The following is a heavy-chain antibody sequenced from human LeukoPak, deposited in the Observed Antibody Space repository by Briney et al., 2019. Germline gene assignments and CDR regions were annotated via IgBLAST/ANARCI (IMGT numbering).Heavy chain of an antibody. CDR2: IYYSGST. D-gene: IGHD2-2*01. CDR3: ARYCSSTSCYGYYFDY. CDR1: GGSISSYY. V-gene: IGHV4-59*01. J-gene: IGHJ4*02. Sequence: PSETLSLTCTVSGGSISSYYWSWIRQPPWKGLEWIGYIYYSGSTNYNPSLKSRVTISVDTSKNQFSLKLSSVTAADTAAYYCARYCSSTSCYGYYFDYWGQGTLVTVSS.